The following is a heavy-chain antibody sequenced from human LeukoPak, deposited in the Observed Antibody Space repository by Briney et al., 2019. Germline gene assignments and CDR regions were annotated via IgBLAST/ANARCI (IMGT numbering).Heavy chain of an antibody. CDR1: GGSISSGGYS. J-gene: IGHJ4*02. CDR3: ARGLGAREVGY. Sequence: SQTLSLTCTVSGGSISSGGYSWSWIRQPPGKGMEFIAYIYYTGNTYFNPSLKSRVTISVDKPKNQFSLKLSSIDAADTAVYYCARGLGAREVGYWGQGTLVTVSS. CDR2: IYYTGNT. V-gene: IGHV4-30-4*07. D-gene: IGHD1-26*01.